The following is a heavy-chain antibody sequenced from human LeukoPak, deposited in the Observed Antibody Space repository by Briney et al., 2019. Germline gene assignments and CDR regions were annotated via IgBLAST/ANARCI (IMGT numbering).Heavy chain of an antibody. CDR1: GGSISRYY. V-gene: IGHV4-59*01. CDR2: IYYSGSA. Sequence: SETLSLTCTVSGGSISRYYWNWIRQPPGKGLEWMGYIYYSGSANYNPSLKSRVTISVDTSKNQFSLKLSSVTAADTAVYYCARGADSSGYYSIFYFDYWGQGTLVTVSS. J-gene: IGHJ4*02. CDR3: ARGADSSGYYSIFYFDY. D-gene: IGHD3-22*01.